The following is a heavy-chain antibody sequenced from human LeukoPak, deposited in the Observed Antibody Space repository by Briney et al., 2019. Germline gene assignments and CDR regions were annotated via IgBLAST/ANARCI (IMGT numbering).Heavy chain of an antibody. CDR3: VSSTSSSSWWGNNWFDP. D-gene: IGHD6-13*01. J-gene: IGHJ5*02. CDR2: IYTSGST. V-gene: IGHV4-61*02. Sequence: SETLSLTCTVSGGSISSGSYYWSWIRQPAGKGLEWIGRIYTSGSTNYNPSLKSRVTISVDTSKNQFSLKLSSVTAADTAVYYCVSSTSSSSWWGNNWFDPWGQGTLVTVSS. CDR1: GGSISSGSYY.